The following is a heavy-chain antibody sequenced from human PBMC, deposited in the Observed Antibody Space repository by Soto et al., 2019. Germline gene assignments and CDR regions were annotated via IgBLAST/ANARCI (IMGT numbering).Heavy chain of an antibody. V-gene: IGHV3-73*02. Sequence: EVQLVESGGGLVQPGGSLKLSCAASGFTFSDSTMHWVRQASGKGLEWVGRIRNKANSYATAYAASVKGRFTVSRDDSKNTAYLQMNGLKTEDTAVYYCTSSFVVVTAIAAYWGQGTLVTVSS. CDR3: TSSFVVVTAIAAY. J-gene: IGHJ4*02. CDR2: IRNKANSYAT. CDR1: GFTFSDST. D-gene: IGHD2-21*02.